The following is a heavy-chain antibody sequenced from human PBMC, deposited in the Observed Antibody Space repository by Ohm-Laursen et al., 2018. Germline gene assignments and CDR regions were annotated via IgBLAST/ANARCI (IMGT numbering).Heavy chain of an antibody. Sequence: ASVKVSCKASGYTFTGYYMHWVRQAPGQGLEWMGWINPNSGGTNYAQKFQGRVTMTRDTSIRTAYMEVIRLKYDDTAVYYCARADRAIDYWGQGTQVTVSS. CDR2: INPNSGGT. J-gene: IGHJ4*02. CDR3: ARADRAIDY. V-gene: IGHV1-2*02. CDR1: GYTFTGYY.